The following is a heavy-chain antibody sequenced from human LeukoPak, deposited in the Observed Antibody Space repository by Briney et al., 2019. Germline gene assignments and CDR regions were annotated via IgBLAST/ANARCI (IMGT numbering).Heavy chain of an antibody. CDR2: IYHSGTT. V-gene: IGHV4-30-2*06. Sequence: SETLSLTCAVSGGSINTGDYSWSWIRQSPGKGLEWIGYIYHSGTTYYNPSLKSRVTISVDRSKNQFSLKLSSVTAADTAVYYCARAGYTRYFDYWGQGTLVTVSS. CDR3: ARAGYTRYFDY. D-gene: IGHD3-9*01. CDR1: GGSINTGDYS. J-gene: IGHJ4*02.